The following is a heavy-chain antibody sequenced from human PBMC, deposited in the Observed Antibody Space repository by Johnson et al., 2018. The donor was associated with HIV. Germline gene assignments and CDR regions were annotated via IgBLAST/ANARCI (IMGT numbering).Heavy chain of an antibody. D-gene: IGHD6-13*01. V-gene: IGHV3-66*01. CDR1: GFTISSNY. Sequence: VQLVESGGGLVQPGGSLRLSCAASGFTISSNYMRWVRQAPGKGLEWVSLIYRGGSTYYADSVKGRFTISRDNSKNTLYLQMNRLRAEDTAVYYCAKVGSGYSSSSWGQGTMVTVSS. J-gene: IGHJ3*01. CDR3: AKVGSGYSSSS. CDR2: IYRGGST.